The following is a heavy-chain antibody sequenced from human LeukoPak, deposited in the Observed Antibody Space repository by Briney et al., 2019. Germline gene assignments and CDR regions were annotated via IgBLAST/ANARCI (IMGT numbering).Heavy chain of an antibody. Sequence: ASVKVSCKASGYSFTNYGITWVRQAPGQGLEWMRWISAYNGNTNYAQIVQGRVTMTTDTSTTTAYMELRSLSSDDTAVYYCARDLPRGYYYDSNGYYLLEYWGQGTLVTVSS. D-gene: IGHD3-22*01. J-gene: IGHJ4*02. CDR1: GYSFTNYG. V-gene: IGHV1-18*01. CDR2: ISAYNGNT. CDR3: ARDLPRGYYYDSNGYYLLEY.